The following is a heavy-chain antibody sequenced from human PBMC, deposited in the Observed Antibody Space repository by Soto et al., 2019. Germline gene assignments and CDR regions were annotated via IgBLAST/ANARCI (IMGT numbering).Heavy chain of an antibody. J-gene: IGHJ6*02. D-gene: IGHD5-12*01. CDR3: ASSSIVATGYYYGMDV. CDR1: GGTFSSYA. CDR2: IIPIFGTA. Sequence: ASVKVSCKASGGTFSSYAISWVRQAPGQGLEWMGGIIPIFGTANYAQKFQGRVTITADESTSTAYMELSSLRSEDTAVYYCASSSIVATGYYYGMDVWGQGXTVTVYS. V-gene: IGHV1-69*13.